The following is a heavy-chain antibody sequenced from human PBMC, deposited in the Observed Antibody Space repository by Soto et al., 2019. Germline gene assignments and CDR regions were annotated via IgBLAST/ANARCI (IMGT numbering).Heavy chain of an antibody. Sequence: QVQLQESVPGLVKPSQTLSLTCTVSGGSISSGGYYWNWIRQHPGQGLEWIGYIYFSGNTYYNPSLKSRVTISVDTSKNQFSLKLSSVTAADTAVHYCARGGRLGSAVDWYFDLWGRGTLVTVSS. J-gene: IGHJ2*01. CDR1: GGSISSGGYY. CDR2: IYFSGNT. V-gene: IGHV4-31*03. D-gene: IGHD6-19*01. CDR3: ARGGRLGSAVDWYFDL.